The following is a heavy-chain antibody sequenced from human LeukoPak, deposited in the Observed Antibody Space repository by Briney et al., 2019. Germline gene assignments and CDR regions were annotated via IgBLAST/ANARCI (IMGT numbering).Heavy chain of an antibody. CDR1: GYTFTSYY. Sequence: VASVKVSCKASGYTFTSYYMHWVRQAPGQGLEWMGIINPSGGSTSYAQKFQGRVTMTRDMSTSTVYMELSSLRSEDTAVYYCAREQENGYNLGENDYWGQGTLVTVSS. CDR2: INPSGGST. J-gene: IGHJ4*02. V-gene: IGHV1-46*01. CDR3: AREQENGYNLGENDY. D-gene: IGHD5-24*01.